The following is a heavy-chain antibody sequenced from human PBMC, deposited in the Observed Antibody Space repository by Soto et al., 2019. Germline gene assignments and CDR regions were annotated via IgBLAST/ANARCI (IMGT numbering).Heavy chain of an antibody. J-gene: IGHJ4*02. D-gene: IGHD6-13*01. V-gene: IGHV1-18*01. CDR1: GYTFSSYG. CDR2: ISAYNGNT. CDR3: ARSIAAAVDLDY. Sequence: ASVKVSCKASGYTFSSYGISWVRQAPGQGLEWMGWISAYNGNTNYAQKLQGRVTMTTDTSTSPAYMEVRSLRSDDTAVYYCARSIAAAVDLDYWGQGTLVTVSS.